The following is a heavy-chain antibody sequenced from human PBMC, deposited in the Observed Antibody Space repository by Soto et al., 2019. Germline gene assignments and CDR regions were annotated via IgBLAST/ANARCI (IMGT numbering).Heavy chain of an antibody. V-gene: IGHV3-7*03. D-gene: IGHD4-17*01. CDR1: GFTFSSYW. Sequence: EVQLVESGGGLVQPGGSLRLSCEASGFTFSSYWMSGVRHAPGKGLEWVANIKQDGSEKYYVDSVKGRFTISRDNAKNSLYPQMNSLRAEDTAVYYCAREGDYSDPHSDYWGQGTLVTVSS. CDR3: AREGDYSDPHSDY. J-gene: IGHJ4*02. CDR2: IKQDGSEK.